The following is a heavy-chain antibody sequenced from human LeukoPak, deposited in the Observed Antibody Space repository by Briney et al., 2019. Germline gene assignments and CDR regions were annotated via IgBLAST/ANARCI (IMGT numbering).Heavy chain of an antibody. CDR1: GNSFSDYG. CDR2: INWDGGAT. CDR3: ARDLSSSWYSLGY. D-gene: IGHD6-13*01. Sequence: GGSLRLSCTDSGNSFSDYGMSWVRQVPRKGLEWVSGINWDGGATAYADSVKGRFTISRDHAKKPVFLQMNSLRAEDTALYFWARDLSSSWYSLGYWGQGILVTVSS. V-gene: IGHV3-20*04. J-gene: IGHJ4*02.